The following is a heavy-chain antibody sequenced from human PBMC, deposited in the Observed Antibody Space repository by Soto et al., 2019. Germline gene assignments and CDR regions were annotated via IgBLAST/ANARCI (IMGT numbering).Heavy chain of an antibody. CDR3: AAFDPGPMGFDP. CDR2: IIPIFGTA. Sequence: GASVKVSCKASGGTFSSYAISWVRQAPGQGLEWMGGIIPIFGTANYAQKFQERVTITRDMSTSTAYMELSSLRSEDTAFYYCAAFDPGPMGFDPWGQGTLVTVSS. V-gene: IGHV1-69*05. CDR1: GGTFSSYA. D-gene: IGHD3-3*02. J-gene: IGHJ5*02.